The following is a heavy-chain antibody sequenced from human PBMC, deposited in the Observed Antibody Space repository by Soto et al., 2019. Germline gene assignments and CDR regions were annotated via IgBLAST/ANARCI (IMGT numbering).Heavy chain of an antibody. Sequence: GGSLRLSCAASGFTVSSNYMSWVRQAPGKGLEWVSVIYSGGSTYYADSVKGRFTISRDNSKNTLYLQMNSLRAEDTAVYYCGRDDSGWQRGMDVWGQGTTVTGSS. J-gene: IGHJ6*02. CDR1: GFTVSSNY. CDR2: IYSGGST. D-gene: IGHD6-19*01. CDR3: GRDDSGWQRGMDV. V-gene: IGHV3-66*01.